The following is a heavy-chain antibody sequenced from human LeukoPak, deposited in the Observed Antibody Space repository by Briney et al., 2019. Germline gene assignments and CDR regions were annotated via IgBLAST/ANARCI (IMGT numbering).Heavy chain of an antibody. D-gene: IGHD6-6*01. CDR3: ARHARYSIAARRGYYYYMDV. Sequence: PSETLSLTCTVSGGSSSSYYWSWIRQPPGKGLEWIGYIYTSGSTNYNPSLKSRVTISVDTSKNQFSLKLSSVTAADTAVYYCARHARYSIAARRGYYYYMDVWGKGTTVTVSS. J-gene: IGHJ6*03. CDR2: IYTSGST. CDR1: GGSSSSYY. V-gene: IGHV4-4*09.